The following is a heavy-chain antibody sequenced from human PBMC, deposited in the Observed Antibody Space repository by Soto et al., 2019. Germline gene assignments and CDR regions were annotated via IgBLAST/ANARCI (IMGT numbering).Heavy chain of an antibody. CDR1: GGTFSSYA. J-gene: IGHJ3*02. CDR2: IIPIFGTA. V-gene: IGHV1-69*01. D-gene: IGHD5-18*01. CDR3: ARDRPDTAMVLHAFDI. Sequence: QVQLVQSGAEVKKPGSSVKVSCKASGGTFSSYAISWVRQAPGQGLEWMGGIIPIFGTANYAQKFQGRVTLTADESTSTAYMELSSLRYEDTAVYYCARDRPDTAMVLHAFDIWGQGTMVTVSS.